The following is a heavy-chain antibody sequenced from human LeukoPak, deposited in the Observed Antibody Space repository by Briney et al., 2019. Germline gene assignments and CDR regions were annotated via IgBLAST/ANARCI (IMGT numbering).Heavy chain of an antibody. CDR1: GYTFTSYG. CDR2: ISAYKGNT. J-gene: IGHJ4*02. CDR3: ARGSFSSGWYPSFDY. V-gene: IGHV1-18*01. Sequence: ASVKVSCKASGYTFTSYGISWVRQAPGQGLEWMGWISAYKGNTNYAQKLQGRVTMTTDTSTSTAYMELRSLRSDDTAVYYCARGSFSSGWYPSFDYWGQGALVTVSS. D-gene: IGHD6-19*01.